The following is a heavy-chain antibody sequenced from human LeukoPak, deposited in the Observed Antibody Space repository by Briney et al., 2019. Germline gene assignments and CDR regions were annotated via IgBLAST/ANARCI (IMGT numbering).Heavy chain of an antibody. V-gene: IGHV1-8*01. CDR3: ASRDSSGYYYDAFDI. CDR2: MNPNSGNT. J-gene: IGHJ3*02. D-gene: IGHD3-22*01. CDR1: GYTFTSYD. Sequence: ALVKVSCKASGYTFTSYDINWVRQATGQGLEWMGWMNPNSGNTGYAQKFQGRVTMTRNTSISTAYMELSSLRSEDTAVYYCASRDSSGYYYDAFDIWGQGTMVTVSS.